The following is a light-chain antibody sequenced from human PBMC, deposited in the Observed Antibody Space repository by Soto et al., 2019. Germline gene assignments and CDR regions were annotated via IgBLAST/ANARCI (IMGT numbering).Light chain of an antibody. CDR3: QQLNSFPPT. J-gene: IGKJ4*01. CDR1: QAMSTF. V-gene: IGKV1-9*01. CDR2: AAS. Sequence: IQLTQSPSSLSASVGDRVTITCRASQAMSTFLAWYQQKPGDPPKLLIYAASTLQRGVPSRFSGRGSGTDFTLIISSLQPEAFATYYCQQLNSFPPTFGGGTKVELK.